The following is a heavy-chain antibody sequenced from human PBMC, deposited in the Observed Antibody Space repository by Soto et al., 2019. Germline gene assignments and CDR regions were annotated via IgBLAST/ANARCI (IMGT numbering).Heavy chain of an antibody. CDR3: ARLLNLNWFDP. V-gene: IGHV4-39*01. J-gene: IGHJ5*02. CDR2: IFFSGSS. Sequence: SQTLSLTCTVSGGSISSYYWGWIRQSPGKGLECIGCIFFSGSSYYNPSLKSRVTIFVDTSKNQFSLKLSSVTAADTAVYYCARLLNLNWFDPWGQGTLVTVSS. CDR1: GGSISSYY.